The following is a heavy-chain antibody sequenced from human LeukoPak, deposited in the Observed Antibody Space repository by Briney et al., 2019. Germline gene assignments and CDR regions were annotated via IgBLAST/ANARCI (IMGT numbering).Heavy chain of an antibody. V-gene: IGHV3-23*01. CDR2: ISGSGTGT. J-gene: IGHJ4*02. D-gene: IGHD1-26*01. CDR1: GFGFTTHD. CDR3: VKGYHFDW. Sequence: GGSLRLSCEASGFGFTTHDMSWGRQAPGKGPEWVSSISGSGTGTYYTDSVKGRFTISRDTSKNTLYMQMNNLRVEDTAVYYCVKGYHFDWWGQGTLVTVSS.